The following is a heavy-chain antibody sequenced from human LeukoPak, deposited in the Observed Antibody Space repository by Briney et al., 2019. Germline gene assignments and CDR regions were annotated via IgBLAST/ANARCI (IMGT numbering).Heavy chain of an antibody. CDR1: GGSISSYY. CDR3: ARGRIAARRFDY. CDR2: IYYSGST. J-gene: IGHJ4*02. D-gene: IGHD6-6*01. V-gene: IGHV4-59*12. Sequence: KASETLSLTCTVSGGSISSYYWSWIRQPPGKGLEWIGYIYYSGSTNYNPSLKSRVTISVDTSKNQFSLKLSSVTAADTAVYYCARGRIAARRFDYWGQGTLVTVSS.